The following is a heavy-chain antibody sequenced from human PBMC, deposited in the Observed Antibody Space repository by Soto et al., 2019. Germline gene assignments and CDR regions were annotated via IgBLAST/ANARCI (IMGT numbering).Heavy chain of an antibody. CDR3: AKDVHYDIVTGIEYFHH. CDR1: GFTFSSYA. CDR2: ISGSARST. V-gene: IGHV3-23*01. D-gene: IGHD3-9*01. J-gene: IGHJ1*01. Sequence: PGGSLRLSCAASGFTFSSYAMSWVRRAPGKGLEWVSAISGSARSTKYADSVKGRFTISRDNSKNTLFLQMSSLRAEDTAVYYFAKDVHYDIVTGIEYFHHWAQGTLVTVSS.